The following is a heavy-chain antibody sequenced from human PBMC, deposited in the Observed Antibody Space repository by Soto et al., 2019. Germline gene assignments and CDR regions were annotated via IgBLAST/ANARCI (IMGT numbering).Heavy chain of an antibody. D-gene: IGHD2-2*01. V-gene: IGHV2-5*02. CDR3: AHIRVVPAAKWYYYYYGMDV. CDR2: IYWDDDK. J-gene: IGHJ6*02. CDR1: GFSLSTSGVG. Sequence: QITLKESGPTLVKPTQTLTLTCTFSGFSLSTSGVGVGWIRQPPGKALEWLALIYWDDDKRYSPSLKSRLTITKDTSXXQXVXXMTNMDPVDTATYYCAHIRVVPAAKWYYYYYGMDVWGQGTTVTVSS.